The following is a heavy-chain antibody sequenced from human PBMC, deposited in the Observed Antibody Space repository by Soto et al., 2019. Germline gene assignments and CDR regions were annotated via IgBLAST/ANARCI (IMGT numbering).Heavy chain of an antibody. V-gene: IGHV3-30*18. CDR3: AKDQTYYGGSAVWDV. D-gene: IGHD3-16*01. J-gene: IGHJ6*02. CDR1: GFSFTAYG. Sequence: QVQLVESGGDAVQPGRSLRLSCTASGFSFTAYGMHWVRQAPGKGLEWVALISSDGTNKQYIDSVRGRFFVSRDNSMNNLYLQMDNLRGGDTAVYYCAKDQTYYGGSAVWDVWGQGTTVTVSS. CDR2: ISSDGTNK.